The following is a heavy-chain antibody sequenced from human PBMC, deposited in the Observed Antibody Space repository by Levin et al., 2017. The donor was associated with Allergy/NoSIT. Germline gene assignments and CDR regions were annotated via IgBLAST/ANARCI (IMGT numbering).Heavy chain of an antibody. D-gene: IGHD3-16*02. V-gene: IGHV3-23*01. Sequence: LSLTCAASGFTFSSYAMSWVRQAPGKGLEWVSAISGSGGSTYYADSVKGRFTISRDNSKNTLYLQMNSLRAEDTAVYYCAKDPLSDYIWGSYRFWYTQPEQDAFDIWGQGTMVTVSS. CDR3: AKDPLSDYIWGSYRFWYTQPEQDAFDI. CDR2: ISGSGGST. J-gene: IGHJ3*02. CDR1: GFTFSSYA.